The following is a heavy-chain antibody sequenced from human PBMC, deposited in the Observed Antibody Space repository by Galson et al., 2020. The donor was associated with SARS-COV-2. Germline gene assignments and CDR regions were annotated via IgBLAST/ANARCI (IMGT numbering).Heavy chain of an antibody. CDR1: GFTFTTYW. V-gene: IGHV5-51*01. Sequence: GESLKISCAGSGFTFTTYWIAWVRQMPGKGLEWMGIIYPGDSDTRYSPSFQGQVTIPADKSISTTYLQWNSLRASDTAIYYCARPRDGYSNGAFDIWGQGTMVTVSS. CDR2: IYPGDSDT. CDR3: ARPRDGYSNGAFDI. D-gene: IGHD2-15*01. J-gene: IGHJ3*02.